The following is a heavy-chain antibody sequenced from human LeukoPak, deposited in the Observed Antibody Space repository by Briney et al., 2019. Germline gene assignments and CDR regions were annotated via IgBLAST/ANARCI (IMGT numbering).Heavy chain of an antibody. Sequence: PSETLSLTCSVSGGSINSSTYYWGWIRQPPGKGLEWIGSIYYSGSTYYNPSLKSRVTISVDTSKNQFSLKLSSVTAADTAVYYCARGYCSGGNCGAGWFDPWGQGTLVTVSS. CDR3: ARGYCSGGNCGAGWFDP. V-gene: IGHV4-39*07. CDR2: IYYSGST. D-gene: IGHD2-15*01. J-gene: IGHJ5*02. CDR1: GGSINSSTYY.